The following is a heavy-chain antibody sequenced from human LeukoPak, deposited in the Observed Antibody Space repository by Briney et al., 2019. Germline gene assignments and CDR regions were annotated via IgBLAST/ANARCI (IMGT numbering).Heavy chain of an antibody. V-gene: IGHV3-30-3*01. CDR2: TSYDGNGK. Sequence: GGSLRLSCAACGFSFSNYAMHWVRQAPGKGLEWVAVTSYDGNGKYYADSVKGRFTISRDNAKNSLYLQMNSLRAEDMALYYCAKASSNDAFDIWGQGTMVTVSS. CDR3: AKASSNDAFDI. D-gene: IGHD2-2*01. CDR1: GFSFSNYA. J-gene: IGHJ3*02.